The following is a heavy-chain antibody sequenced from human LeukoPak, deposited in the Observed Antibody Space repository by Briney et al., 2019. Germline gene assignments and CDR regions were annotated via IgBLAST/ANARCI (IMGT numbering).Heavy chain of an antibody. V-gene: IGHV3-48*04. D-gene: IGHD4-17*01. Sequence: PGGSLRLSCAASGFTFSSYSMNWVRQAPGKGLEWVSYISSSSITIYYADSVKGRFTISRDNAKNSLYLQMNSLRAEDTAVYYCARTYGRGSLDYGGQGTLVTVSS. CDR1: GFTFSSYS. J-gene: IGHJ4*02. CDR3: ARTYGRGSLDY. CDR2: ISSSSITI.